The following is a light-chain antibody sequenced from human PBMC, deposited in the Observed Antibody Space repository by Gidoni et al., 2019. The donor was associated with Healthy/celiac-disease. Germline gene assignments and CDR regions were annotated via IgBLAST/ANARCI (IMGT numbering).Light chain of an antibody. J-gene: IGKJ1*01. CDR2: EVS. CDR1: KSLLHSDGKTS. Sequence: IARTQMPLSLSVTPGQPASISCKSSKSLLHSDGKTSLHWYLQKPGQPPQLLIYEVSNRFSGVLYRCCGSGSGTAFPLNISRVEAEDVVVYYCMQSIQRPPWTFGQGTKVEIK. V-gene: IGKV2D-29*01. CDR3: MQSIQRPPWT.